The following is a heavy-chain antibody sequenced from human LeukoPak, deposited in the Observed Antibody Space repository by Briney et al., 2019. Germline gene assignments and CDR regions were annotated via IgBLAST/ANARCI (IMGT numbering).Heavy chain of an antibody. Sequence: GGSLRLSCTASGFTLTFRSYWMHWVRQAPGKGLVWISRIDNDGSDTIYAASLRGRFTISRHNAKNTLSLQIDSLRAGGTVLYYCARDGPQQLGVFDYWGQGTLVTVSS. CDR3: ARDGPQQLGVFDY. CDR1: GFTLTFRSYW. D-gene: IGHD6-13*01. J-gene: IGHJ4*02. CDR2: IDNDGSDT. V-gene: IGHV3-74*01.